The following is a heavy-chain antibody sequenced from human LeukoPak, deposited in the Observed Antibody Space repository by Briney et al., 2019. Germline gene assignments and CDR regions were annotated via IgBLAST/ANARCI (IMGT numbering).Heavy chain of an antibody. Sequence: GGSLRLSCTASGFNFGDYAMSWFRQASGKGLEWVGFIRSKAYGGTIEYAASVRHRFTISREDSKNIAYLQMNSLKTEDTAVYYCTRNRDNWNSPTRGCFDPWGQGTLVTVSS. CDR2: IRSKAYGGTI. J-gene: IGHJ5*02. V-gene: IGHV3-49*03. CDR3: TRNRDNWNSPTRGCFDP. D-gene: IGHD1-7*01. CDR1: GFNFGDYA.